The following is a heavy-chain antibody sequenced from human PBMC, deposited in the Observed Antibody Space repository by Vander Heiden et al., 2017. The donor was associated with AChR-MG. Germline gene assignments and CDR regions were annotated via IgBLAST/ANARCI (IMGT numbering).Heavy chain of an antibody. J-gene: IGHJ4*02. CDR1: GFTFIRFG. CDR2: ISSGSSTI. CDR3: ARGKPDDFWSGPYYFDY. V-gene: IGHV3-48*02. Sequence: EVQLVESGGGLVQPGGSRSLPGEASGFTFIRFGMNWVRQAPGKGLEWVSYISSGSSTIYYADSVKGRFTISRDNAKNSVYMQMNSLRDEDTAVYYCARGKPDDFWSGPYYFDYWGQGTLVTVSS. D-gene: IGHD3-3*01.